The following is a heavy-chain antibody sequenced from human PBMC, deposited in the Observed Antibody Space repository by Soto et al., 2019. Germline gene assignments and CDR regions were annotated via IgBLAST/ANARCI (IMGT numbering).Heavy chain of an antibody. CDR1: GFTFRSYS. CDR3: ARDRYYDFWSGPTWFDP. V-gene: IGHV3-74*01. Sequence: GGSLWLCCAASGFTFRSYSMHWVRQAPGQWLVWVSRINSDGSSTSYADSVKGRFTISRDNAKNTLYLQMNSLRAEDTAVYYCARDRYYDFWSGPTWFDPWGQGTLVTVSS. CDR2: INSDGSST. D-gene: IGHD3-3*01. J-gene: IGHJ5*02.